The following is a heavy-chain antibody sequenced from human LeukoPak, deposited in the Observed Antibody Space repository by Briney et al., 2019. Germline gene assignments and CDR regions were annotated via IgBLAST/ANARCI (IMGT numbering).Heavy chain of an antibody. CDR3: ARRRGMNYYGSGSYYDLQRHYYFDY. V-gene: IGHV1-8*03. D-gene: IGHD3-10*01. CDR1: GYTFTSYG. Sequence: VASVKVSCKASGYTFTSYGINWVRQATGQGLEWMGWMNPNSGNTGYAQKFQGRVTITRNTSISTAYMELSSLRSEDTAVYYCARRRGMNYYGSGSYYDLQRHYYFDYWGQGTLVTVSS. J-gene: IGHJ4*02. CDR2: MNPNSGNT.